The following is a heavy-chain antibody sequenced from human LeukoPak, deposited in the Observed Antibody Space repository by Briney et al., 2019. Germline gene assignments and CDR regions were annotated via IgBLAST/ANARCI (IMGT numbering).Heavy chain of an antibody. CDR2: IYYSGST. J-gene: IGHJ5*02. D-gene: IGHD3-10*01. Sequence: SETLSLTCTVSGGSISSYYWSWIRQPPGKGLEWIGNIYYSGSTNYNPSLKSRVTISVETSKNQFSLKLKSVTAADTAVYYCARGGYYGSGNDFRFDPWGQGTLVAVSS. V-gene: IGHV4-59*01. CDR1: GGSISSYY. CDR3: ARGGYYGSGNDFRFDP.